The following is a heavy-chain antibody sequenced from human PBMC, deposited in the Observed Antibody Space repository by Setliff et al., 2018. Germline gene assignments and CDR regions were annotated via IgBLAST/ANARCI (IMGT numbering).Heavy chain of an antibody. D-gene: IGHD6-13*01. J-gene: IGHJ4*02. CDR1: GYTLTELS. V-gene: IGHV1-24*01. CDR3: ARVQQLGTFDY. CDR2: FDPEDGET. Sequence: ASVKVSCKVSGYTLTELSMHWVRQAPGKGLEWMGGFDPEDGETIYAQKFQGRVTITADGSTSTAYMELSSLRSEDTAVYYCARVQQLGTFDYWGQGTLVTVSS.